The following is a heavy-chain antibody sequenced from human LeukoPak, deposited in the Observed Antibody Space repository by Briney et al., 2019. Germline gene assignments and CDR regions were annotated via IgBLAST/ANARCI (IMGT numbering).Heavy chain of an antibody. Sequence: RASVKVSCKASGYTFTGYYMHWVRQAPGQGLEWMGGIIPIFGTANYAQKFQGRVTITTDESTSTAYMELSSLRSEDTAVYYCARDIARYSSSSDAFDIWGQGTMVTVSS. V-gene: IGHV1-69*05. CDR3: ARDIARYSSSSDAFDI. CDR1: GYTFTGYY. J-gene: IGHJ3*02. CDR2: IIPIFGTA. D-gene: IGHD6-6*01.